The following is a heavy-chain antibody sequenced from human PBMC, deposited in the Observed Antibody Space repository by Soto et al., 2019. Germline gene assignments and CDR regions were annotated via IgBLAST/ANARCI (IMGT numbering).Heavy chain of an antibody. CDR2: IWYDGSNK. Sequence: QVQLVESGGGVVQPGRSLRLSCAASGFTFSSYGMHWFRQAPGKGLEWVAVIWYDGSNKYYADSVKGRFTISRDNSKNTLYLQMNSLRAEDTAVYYCARGLAVAGPFDYWGQGTLVTVSS. J-gene: IGHJ4*02. CDR1: GFTFSSYG. D-gene: IGHD6-19*01. CDR3: ARGLAVAGPFDY. V-gene: IGHV3-33*01.